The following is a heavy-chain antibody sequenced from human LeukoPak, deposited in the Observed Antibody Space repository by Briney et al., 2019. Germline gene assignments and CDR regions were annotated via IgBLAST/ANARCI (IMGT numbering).Heavy chain of an antibody. J-gene: IGHJ4*02. CDR3: ARDTAMVLFDY. V-gene: IGHV4-34*01. Sequence: PSETLSLTCAVYGGSFSGYYWSWIRQPPGKGLEWIGEINHSGSTNYNPSLKSRVTMSVDTSKNQFSLKLSSVTAADTAVYYCARDTAMVLFDYWGQGTLVTVSS. CDR2: INHSGST. CDR1: GGSFSGYY. D-gene: IGHD5-18*01.